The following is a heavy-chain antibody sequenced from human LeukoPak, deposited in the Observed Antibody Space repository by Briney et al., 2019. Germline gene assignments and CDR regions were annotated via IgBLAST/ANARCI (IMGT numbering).Heavy chain of an antibody. CDR1: GGSFSGYY. V-gene: IGHV4-34*01. CDR2: INHSGST. D-gene: IGHD2-21*02. J-gene: IGHJ5*02. CDR3: ARVGGGGDCYSWSWFDP. Sequence: SETLSLTCAVYGGSFSGYYWSWIRQPPGKGLEWIGEINHSGSTNYNPSLKSRVTISVDTSKNQFSLKLSSVTAADTAVYYCARVGGGGDCYSWSWFDPWGQGTLVTVSS.